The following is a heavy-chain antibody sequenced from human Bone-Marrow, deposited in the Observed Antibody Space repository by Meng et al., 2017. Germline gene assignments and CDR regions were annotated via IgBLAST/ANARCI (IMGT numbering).Heavy chain of an antibody. J-gene: IGHJ4*02. Sequence: GGSLRLSCAASGFTFDDYAMHWVRQAPGKGLEWVSGISWNSGSIGYADSEKGRFTISRDNAKNSLYLQMNSLRAEDTALYYCAKVGTGYSSSWYGLDYWGQGTLVTVSS. D-gene: IGHD6-13*01. CDR1: GFTFDDYA. CDR3: AKVGTGYSSSWYGLDY. V-gene: IGHV3-9*01. CDR2: ISWNSGSI.